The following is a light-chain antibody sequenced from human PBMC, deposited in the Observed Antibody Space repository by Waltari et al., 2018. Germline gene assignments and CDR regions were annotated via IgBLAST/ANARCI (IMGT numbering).Light chain of an antibody. CDR3: QTGGHGTWV. V-gene: IGLV4-69*01. Sequence: QLVLTQSPSASASLGASVKLTCTLRSGHSGNLIAWHPQQPEKGPRYLMKVNSDGSHNKGDEIPDRFSGSSSGAERYLTISSVQSEDEADYYCQTGGHGTWVFGGGTTLTVL. J-gene: IGLJ3*02. CDR2: VNSDGSH. CDR1: SGHSGNL.